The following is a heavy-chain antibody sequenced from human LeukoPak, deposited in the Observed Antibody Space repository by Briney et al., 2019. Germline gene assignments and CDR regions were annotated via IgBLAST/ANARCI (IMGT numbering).Heavy chain of an antibody. J-gene: IGHJ4*02. CDR1: GFIVSSNY. Sequence: GGSLRLSCAASGFIVSSNYINWVRQAPGKGLEWVSVIDSGGYTYYADSVKGRFTISRDNAKNSLYLQMNSLRDEDTAVYYCARVAAGYSVNYFDYWGQGTLVTVSS. CDR2: IDSGGYT. D-gene: IGHD4-23*01. CDR3: ARVAAGYSVNYFDY. V-gene: IGHV3-53*01.